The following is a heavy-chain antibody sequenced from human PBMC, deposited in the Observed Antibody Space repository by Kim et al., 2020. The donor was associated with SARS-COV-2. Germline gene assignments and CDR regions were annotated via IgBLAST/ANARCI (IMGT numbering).Heavy chain of an antibody. V-gene: IGHV4-34*01. CDR3: ATTNSVAGPDY. J-gene: IGHJ4*02. D-gene: IGHD6-19*01. CDR2: T. Sequence: TNYNPSLKSRVTIAVDTSKNQFSLKLSSGTAADTAVYYCATTNSVAGPDYWGQGTLVTVSS.